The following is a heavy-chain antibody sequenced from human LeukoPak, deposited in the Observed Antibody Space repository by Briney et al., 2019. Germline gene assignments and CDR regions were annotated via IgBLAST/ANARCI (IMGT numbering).Heavy chain of an antibody. J-gene: IGHJ4*02. CDR3: AILGPLDY. Sequence: GGSLRLSCAASGLTFRAYGMSWVRQAPGKGLEWVSSISGGGDTTYYADSVRGRFTIPRDNSKNTMYLQMNSLRAEDTAVYYCAILGPLDYWGQGTLVAVSS. CDR2: ISGGGDTT. V-gene: IGHV3-23*01. CDR1: GLTFRAYG.